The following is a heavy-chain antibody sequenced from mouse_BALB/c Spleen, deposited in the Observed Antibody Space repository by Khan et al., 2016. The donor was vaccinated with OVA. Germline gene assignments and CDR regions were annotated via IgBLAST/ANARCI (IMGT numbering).Heavy chain of an antibody. D-gene: IGHD2-2*01. CDR1: GFTFNNYG. V-gene: IGHV5-6*01. Sequence: EVELVESGGDLVKPGGSLKLSCAASGFTFNNYGMSWVRQTPDKRLEWVATVSSGGSYTYYPDSVKGRFTISRDNGKNTLYLQMSSLKSEDTARYYCARRGYDEAWFAYWGQGTLVTVSA. J-gene: IGHJ3*01. CDR2: VSSGGSYT. CDR3: ARRGYDEAWFAY.